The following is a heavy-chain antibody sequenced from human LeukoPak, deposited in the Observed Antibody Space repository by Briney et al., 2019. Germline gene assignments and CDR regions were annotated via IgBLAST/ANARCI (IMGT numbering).Heavy chain of an antibody. J-gene: IGHJ4*02. CDR2: INPNSGGT. CDR3: ARDSGLVSQIDY. Sequence: ASVKVSCKASGGTFSSYAFSWVRQAPGQGLEWMGWINPNSGGTNYAQKFQGRVTMTRDTSISTAYMELSRLRSDDTAVYYCARDSGLVSQIDYWGQGTLVTVSS. D-gene: IGHD1-14*01. CDR1: GGTFSSYA. V-gene: IGHV1-2*02.